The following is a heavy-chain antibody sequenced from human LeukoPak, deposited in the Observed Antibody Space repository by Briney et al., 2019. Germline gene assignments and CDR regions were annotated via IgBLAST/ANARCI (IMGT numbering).Heavy chain of an antibody. D-gene: IGHD3-10*01. CDR1: GGSISSSTYH. CDR2: IYYSGST. V-gene: IGHV4-39*07. J-gene: IGHJ3*02. Sequence: SETLSLTCTVSGGSISSSTYHWGWIRQPPGKGLEWIGSIYYSGSTNYNPSLKSRVTISVDTSKNQFSLKLSSVTAADTAVYYCARDPRFTSGSSDAFDIWGQGTMVTVSS. CDR3: ARDPRFTSGSSDAFDI.